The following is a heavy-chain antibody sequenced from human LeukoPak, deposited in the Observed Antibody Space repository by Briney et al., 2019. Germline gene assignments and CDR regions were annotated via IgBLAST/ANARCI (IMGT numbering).Heavy chain of an antibody. CDR2: IYYSGST. CDR3: ASSIPKLAAAGTGLFDY. V-gene: IGHV4-39*01. J-gene: IGHJ4*02. CDR1: GGSISSSSYY. D-gene: IGHD6-13*01. Sequence: PSETLSLTCTVSGGSISSSSYYWGWIRQPPGKGLEWIGSIYYSGSTYYNPSLKSRVTIPVDTSKNQFSLKLSSVTAADTAMYYCASSIPKLAAAGTGLFDYWGQGTLVTVSS.